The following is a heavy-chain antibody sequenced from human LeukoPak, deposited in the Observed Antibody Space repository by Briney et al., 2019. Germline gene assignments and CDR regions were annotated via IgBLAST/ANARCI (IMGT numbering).Heavy chain of an antibody. Sequence: PGGSLRLSCAASEFTFSSYSMNWVRQAPGKGLEWVSYITNSGNSKSYADSVKGRFTISRDNTKNSLYLQMNSLRAEDTAVYYCAKQLGYCSDGSCYFPYWGQGTLVTVSS. CDR2: ITNSGNSK. V-gene: IGHV3-48*01. CDR1: EFTFSSYS. J-gene: IGHJ4*02. CDR3: AKQLGYCSDGSCYFPY. D-gene: IGHD2-15*01.